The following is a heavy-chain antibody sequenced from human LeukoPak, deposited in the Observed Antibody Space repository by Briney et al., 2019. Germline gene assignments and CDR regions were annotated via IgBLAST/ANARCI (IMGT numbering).Heavy chain of an antibody. J-gene: IGHJ5*02. CDR3: ARDWVYDSSVNWFDP. V-gene: IGHV4-4*07. CDR2: IYTSGST. Sequence: SETLSLTCTVSGGSISSYYWSWIRRPAGKGLEWIGRIYTSGSTNYNPSLKSRVTMSVDTSKNQFSLKLSSVTAADTAVYYCARDWVYDSSVNWFDPWGQGTLVTVSS. D-gene: IGHD3-22*01. CDR1: GGSISSYY.